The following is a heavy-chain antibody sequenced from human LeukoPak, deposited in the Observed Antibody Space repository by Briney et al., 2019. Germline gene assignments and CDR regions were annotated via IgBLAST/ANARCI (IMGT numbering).Heavy chain of an antibody. CDR3: AKVVDGY. D-gene: IGHD6-19*01. CDR2: INQDGSEK. CDR1: GFAFGSYW. Sequence: PGGSLRLSCVASGFAFGSYWMTWVRQAPGKGLEWVANINQDGSEKYYVDSVKGRFTISRDNAKNSLFLQMNSLRVEDTAIYYCAKVVDGYWGQGTLVTVSS. J-gene: IGHJ4*02. V-gene: IGHV3-7*04.